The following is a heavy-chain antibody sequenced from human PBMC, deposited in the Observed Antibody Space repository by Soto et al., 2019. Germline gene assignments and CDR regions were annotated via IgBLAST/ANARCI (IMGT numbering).Heavy chain of an antibody. CDR2: ISYDGSNK. D-gene: IGHD6-13*01. CDR1: VFTFSSYA. Sequence: ESGGGVVQPGRSLRLSCAASVFTFSSYAMHWVRQAPGKGLEWVAVISYDGSNKYYADSVKGRFTISRDNSKNTLYLQMNSLRAEDTAVYYCARSYSSSWYREYYFDYWGQGTLVTVSS. CDR3: ARSYSSSWYREYYFDY. V-gene: IGHV3-30-3*01. J-gene: IGHJ4*02.